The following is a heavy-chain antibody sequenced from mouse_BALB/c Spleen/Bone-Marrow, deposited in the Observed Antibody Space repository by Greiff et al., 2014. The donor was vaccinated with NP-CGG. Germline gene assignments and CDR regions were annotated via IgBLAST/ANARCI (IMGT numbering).Heavy chain of an antibody. CDR1: GYSFTSYW. CDR2: IYPGNSDT. V-gene: IGHV1-5*01. Sequence: EVQLVESGTVLARPGASVKMSCKASGYSFTSYWMHWVKQRPGQGLEWIGAIYPGNSDTSYNQKFKGKAKLTAVTSASTAYMELSSLTNEDSAVYYCTRGLLRRGGYFDVWGAGTTVTVSS. J-gene: IGHJ1*01. D-gene: IGHD2-3*01. CDR3: TRGLLRRGGYFDV.